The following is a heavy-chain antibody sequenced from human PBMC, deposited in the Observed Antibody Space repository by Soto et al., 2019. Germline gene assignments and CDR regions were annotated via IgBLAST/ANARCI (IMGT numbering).Heavy chain of an antibody. D-gene: IGHD3-9*01. J-gene: IGHJ4*02. CDR1: GGSFSGYY. CDR2: INHSGST. CDR3: ARGIIRDDILTGYSYDY. V-gene: IGHV4-34*01. Sequence: PSETLSLTCAVYGGSFSGYYWSWIRQPPGKGLEWIGEINHSGSTNYNPSPKSRVTISVDTSKNQFSLKLSSVTAADTAVYYCARGIIRDDILTGYSYDYWGQGALVTVSS.